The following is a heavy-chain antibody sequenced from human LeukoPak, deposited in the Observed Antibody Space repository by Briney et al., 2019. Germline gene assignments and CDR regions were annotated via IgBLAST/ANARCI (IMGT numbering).Heavy chain of an antibody. J-gene: IGHJ6*02. D-gene: IGHD2-2*01. CDR2: IWYDETNK. Sequence: GGSLRLPCAASGFTFSRYGMHWVRQAPGKGLEWVAVIWYDETNKYHVDSVKGRFTISRDNSKNTLYLQMNSLRAEDTAVYYCARDYSTTWSYGMDVWGQGTTVTVSS. V-gene: IGHV3-33*01. CDR3: ARDYSTTWSYGMDV. CDR1: GFTFSRYG.